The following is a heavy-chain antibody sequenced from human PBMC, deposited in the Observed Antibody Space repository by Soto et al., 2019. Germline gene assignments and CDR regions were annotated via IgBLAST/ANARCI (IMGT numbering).Heavy chain of an antibody. V-gene: IGHV3-21*01. J-gene: IGHJ6*02. CDR2: ISSSSSYI. CDR1: GFTFSSYS. Sequence: GGSLRLSCAASGFTFSSYSMNWVRQAPGKGLEWVSSISSSSSYIYYADSVKGRFTISRDNAKNSLYLQMNSLRAEDTAVYYCASGPAPQPNIVVVPAAIEAYYGMDVWGQGTTVTVSS. CDR3: ASGPAPQPNIVVVPAAIEAYYGMDV. D-gene: IGHD2-2*02.